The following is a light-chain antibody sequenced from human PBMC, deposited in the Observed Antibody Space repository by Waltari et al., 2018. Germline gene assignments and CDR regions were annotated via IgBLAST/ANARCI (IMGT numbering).Light chain of an antibody. Sequence: SSELTQDPTVSVALGQTVRITCQGDSLRSYLANWLQQKPGPAPVLVIYGENQRPSGIPDRFSGSTSGNTASLTITGAQAEDESDYYCSSRDNSGKHVVFGGGTKLTVL. V-gene: IGLV3-19*01. CDR1: SLRSYL. CDR3: SSRDNSGKHVV. J-gene: IGLJ2*01. CDR2: GEN.